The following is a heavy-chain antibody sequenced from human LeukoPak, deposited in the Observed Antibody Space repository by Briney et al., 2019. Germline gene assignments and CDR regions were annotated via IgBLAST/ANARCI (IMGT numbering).Heavy chain of an antibody. Sequence: GGSLRLSCAASGFTFSRNVMHWVRQAPGKGLEWVGVISSDGGNKYYADSVKGRFTISRDNSQNTLYLQMSSLTAADTAVYYCTKDRSIGTYYTFDHWGQGTLVTVSS. CDR2: ISSDGGNK. V-gene: IGHV3-30*04. CDR1: GFTFSRNV. CDR3: TKDRSIGTYYTFDH. J-gene: IGHJ5*02. D-gene: IGHD1-26*01.